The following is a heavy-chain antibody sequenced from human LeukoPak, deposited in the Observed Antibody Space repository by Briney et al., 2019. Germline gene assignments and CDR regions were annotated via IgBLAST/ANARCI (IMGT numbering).Heavy chain of an antibody. V-gene: IGHV3-30-3*01. Sequence: GGSLRLSCAASGFTFSSYAMHWVRQAPGKGLEWVAVISYDGSNKYYADSVKGRFTISRDNSKNTLYLQMNSLRAEDTAVYYCARDMASRRTWTTGIAVAGTSNDYWGQGTLVTVSS. J-gene: IGHJ4*01. CDR3: ARDMASRRTWTTGIAVAGTSNDY. CDR1: GFTFSSYA. CDR2: ISYDGSNK. D-gene: IGHD6-19*01.